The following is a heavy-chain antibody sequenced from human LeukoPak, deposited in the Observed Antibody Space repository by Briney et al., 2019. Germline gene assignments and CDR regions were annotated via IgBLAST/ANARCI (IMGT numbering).Heavy chain of an antibody. V-gene: IGHV3-64*01. J-gene: IGHJ6*04. CDR1: GFTFSSYA. CDR3: ARDRGPTIFGVAHPMDV. CDR2: ISSNGGST. D-gene: IGHD3-3*01. Sequence: PGGSLRLSCAASGFTFSSYAMHWVRQAPGKGLEYVSAISSNGGSTYYANSVKGRFTISRDNSKNTLYLQMGSLRAEDMAVYYCARDRGPTIFGVAHPMDVWGKGTTVTVSS.